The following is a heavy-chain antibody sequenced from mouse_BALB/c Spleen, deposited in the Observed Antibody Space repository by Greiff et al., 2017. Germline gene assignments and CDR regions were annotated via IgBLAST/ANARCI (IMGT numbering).Heavy chain of an antibody. D-gene: IGHD2-3*01. CDR2: IWSGGST. J-gene: IGHJ4*01. Sequence: QVQLQQSGPGLVQPSQSLSITCTVSGFSLTSYGVHWVRQSPGKGLEWLGVIWSGGSTDYNAAFISRLSISKDNSKSQVFFKMNSLQANDTAIYYCATYDGYYLYYAMDYWGQGTSVTVSS. V-gene: IGHV2-2*02. CDR3: ATYDGYYLYYAMDY. CDR1: GFSLTSYG.